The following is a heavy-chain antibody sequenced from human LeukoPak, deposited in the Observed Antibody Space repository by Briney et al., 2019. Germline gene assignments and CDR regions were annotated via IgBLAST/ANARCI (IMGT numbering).Heavy chain of an antibody. D-gene: IGHD3-9*01. CDR2: ISYDGSNK. V-gene: IGHV3-30-3*02. CDR1: GFTFSSYA. J-gene: IGHJ4*02. CDR3: AKWGDYDVLTGYYDSDY. Sequence: PGRSLRLSCAASGFTFSSYAMHWVRQAPGKGLEWVAVISYDGSNKYYADSVKGRFTISRDKSKYTLYLQMNSLRVEDTAVYHCAKWGDYDVLTGYYDSDYWGQGTLVTVSS.